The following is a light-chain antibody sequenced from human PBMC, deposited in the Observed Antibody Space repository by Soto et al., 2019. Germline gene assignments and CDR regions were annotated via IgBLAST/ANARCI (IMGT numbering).Light chain of an antibody. CDR2: AAS. J-gene: IGKJ1*01. CDR1: QSVGSS. CDR3: QQGNTWPWT. Sequence: EIVLTQSPATLSLSPGERVTLSCRASQSVGSSLAWYQQKLGQAPRLLIYAASDRATGIPGRFSGSGSGTDFTLIISSLEPEDFAFYYCQQGNTWPWTFGQGTKV. V-gene: IGKV3-11*01.